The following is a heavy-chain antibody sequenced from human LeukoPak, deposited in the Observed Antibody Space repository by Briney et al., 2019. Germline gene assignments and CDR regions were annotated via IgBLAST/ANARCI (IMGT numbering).Heavy chain of an antibody. CDR2: ISGNGDRT. J-gene: IGHJ5*02. CDR3: AKEVVVVVAATRFDP. D-gene: IGHD2-15*01. CDR1: GFTFSSYA. V-gene: IGHV3-23*01. Sequence: GGSLRLSCAASGFTFSSYAMSWVRQAPGKGLEWVSAISGNGDRTYYADSVKGRFTISRDNSKNTLYLQMNSLRVEDTAVYYCAKEVVVVVAATRFDPWGQGTLVTVSS.